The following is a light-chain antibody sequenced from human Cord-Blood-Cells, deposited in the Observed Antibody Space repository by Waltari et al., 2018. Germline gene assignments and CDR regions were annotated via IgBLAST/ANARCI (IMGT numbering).Light chain of an antibody. Sequence: IVMTQSPLSLTVTPGEPASISFRSSQSLLHSNGYNYLDWYLQKPGQSPQLLIYLGSSRASGVPDRFSGSGSGTDFTLKISRVEAEDVGVYYCMQALQTPRTFGQGTKVEIK. CDR3: MQALQTPRT. J-gene: IGKJ1*01. V-gene: IGKV2-28*01. CDR2: LGS. CDR1: QSLLHSNGYNY.